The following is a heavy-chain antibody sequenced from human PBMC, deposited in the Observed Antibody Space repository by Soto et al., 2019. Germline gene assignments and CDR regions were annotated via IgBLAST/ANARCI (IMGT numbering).Heavy chain of an antibody. J-gene: IGHJ3*02. V-gene: IGHV3-53*04. CDR3: ARLCGGSCYSVAFDI. D-gene: IGHD2-15*01. Sequence: AGGSLRLSCAASGFTVSSNYMSWVRQAPGKGLEWVSVIYSGGSTYYADSVKGRFTISRHNSKNTLYLQMNSLRAEDTAVYYCARLCGGSCYSVAFDIWGQGTMVTVSS. CDR2: IYSGGST. CDR1: GFTVSSNY.